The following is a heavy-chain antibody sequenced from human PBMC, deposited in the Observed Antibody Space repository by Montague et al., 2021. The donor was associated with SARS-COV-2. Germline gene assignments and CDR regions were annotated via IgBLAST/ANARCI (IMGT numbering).Heavy chain of an antibody. CDR1: RFTLSDFW. Sequence: SLRLSCAASRFTLSDFWMNWVRQDPGKGLEWVADIKQDGSEKSYVDSVKGRFTISRDNAKNSLYLQMNSLRAEDTAVYYCARGSTGWYAIFGHYGTDVWGQGTTVTVSS. D-gene: IGHD6-19*01. V-gene: IGHV3-7*01. CDR3: ARGSTGWYAIFGHYGTDV. J-gene: IGHJ6*02. CDR2: IKQDGSEK.